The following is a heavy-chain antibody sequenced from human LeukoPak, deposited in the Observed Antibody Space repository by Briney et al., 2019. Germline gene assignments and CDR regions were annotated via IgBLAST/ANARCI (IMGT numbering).Heavy chain of an antibody. V-gene: IGHV6-1*01. CDR3: ARGGGSYGYYFDY. J-gene: IGHJ4*02. Sequence: SQTLSLTCAISGDSFSSNSVVWNWIRQSPSRGLEWLVRTYYRSKWYNDYAVSVKSRITINPDTSKNQFSLKLSSVTAADTAVYYCARGGGSYGYYFDYWGQGILVTVSS. CDR2: TYYRSKWYN. D-gene: IGHD1-26*01. CDR1: GDSFSSNSVV.